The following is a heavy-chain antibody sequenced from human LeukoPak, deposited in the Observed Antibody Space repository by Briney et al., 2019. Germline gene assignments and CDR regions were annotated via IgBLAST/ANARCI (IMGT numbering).Heavy chain of an antibody. CDR2: MNPNSGNT. D-gene: IGHD3-10*01. J-gene: IGHJ4*02. CDR1: GYTFTGYY. CDR3: ARGTSYYGSGSYSD. V-gene: IGHV1-8*03. Sequence: ASVKVSCKASGYTFTGYYMHWVRQATGQGLEWMGWMNPNSGNTGYAQKFQGRVTITRNTSISTAYMELSSLRSEDTAVYYCARGTSYYGSGSYSDWGQGTLVTVSS.